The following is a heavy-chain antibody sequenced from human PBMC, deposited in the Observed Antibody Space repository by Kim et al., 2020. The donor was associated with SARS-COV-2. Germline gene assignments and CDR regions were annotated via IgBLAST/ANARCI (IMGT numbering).Heavy chain of an antibody. J-gene: IGHJ5*02. V-gene: IGHV4-61*01. CDR2: IYYSGST. CDR3: ARDPAGSSGWYWFDP. D-gene: IGHD6-19*01. Sequence: SETLSLTCTVSGGSVSSGSYYWSWIRQPPGKGLEWIGYIYYSGSTNYNPSLKSRVTISVDTSKNQFSLKLSSVTAADTAVYYCARDPAGSSGWYWFDP. CDR1: GGSVSSGSYY.